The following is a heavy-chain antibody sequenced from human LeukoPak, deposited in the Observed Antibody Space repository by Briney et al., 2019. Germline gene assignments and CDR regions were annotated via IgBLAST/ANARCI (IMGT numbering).Heavy chain of an antibody. CDR2: IYYSGST. J-gene: IGHJ5*02. D-gene: IGHD5-18*01. CDR3: AREGDNYGNWFDP. Sequence: RSSETLSLTCTVSGGSISSYYWSWIRQPPGKGLEWIGYIYYSGSTNYNPSLKSRVTISLHTSKNQFSLKLSSVTTADTAVYYCAREGDNYGNWFDPWGQGTLVTVSS. CDR1: GGSISSYY. V-gene: IGHV4-59*01.